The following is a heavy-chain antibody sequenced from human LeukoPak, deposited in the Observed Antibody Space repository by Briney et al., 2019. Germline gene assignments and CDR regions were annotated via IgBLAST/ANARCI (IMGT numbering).Heavy chain of an antibody. CDR2: IGKNGGNP. D-gene: IGHD6-19*01. Sequence: GGSLRLSCAASGFTFDGYAMSWVRQAPGKGLEWVSGIGKNGGNPGYADSVKGRFTISRDNAKNSLYLQMNSLRAEDTALFFCTRDPGTVAIDYWGQGTLVTVSS. CDR3: TRDPGTVAIDY. CDR1: GFTFDGYA. V-gene: IGHV3-20*04. J-gene: IGHJ4*02.